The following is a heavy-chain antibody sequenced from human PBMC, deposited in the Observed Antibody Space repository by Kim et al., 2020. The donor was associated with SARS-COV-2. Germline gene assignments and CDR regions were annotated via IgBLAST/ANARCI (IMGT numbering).Heavy chain of an antibody. D-gene: IGHD1-7*01. Sequence: SETLSLTCTVSGYSISSGYYWGWIRQPPGKGLEWIGSIYHSGSTYYNPSLKSRVTISVDTSKNQFSLKLSSVTAADTAVYYCARAAELELRFAIYGMDVWGQGTTVTVSS. J-gene: IGHJ6*02. CDR2: IYHSGST. CDR1: GYSISSGYY. V-gene: IGHV4-38-2*02. CDR3: ARAAELELRFAIYGMDV.